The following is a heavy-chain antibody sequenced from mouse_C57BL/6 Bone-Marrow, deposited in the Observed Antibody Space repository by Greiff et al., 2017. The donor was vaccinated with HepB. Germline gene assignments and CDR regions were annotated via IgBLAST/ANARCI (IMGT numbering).Heavy chain of an antibody. V-gene: IGHV10-1*01. CDR2: IRSKSNNYAT. CDR3: VYDYDLFAY. J-gene: IGHJ3*01. D-gene: IGHD2-4*01. Sequence: EVKLVESGGGLVQPKGSLKLSCAASGFSFNTYAMNWVRQAPGKGLEWVARIRSKSNNYATYYADSVKDRFTISRDDSESMLYLQMNNLKTEDTAMYYCVYDYDLFAYWGQGTLVTVSA. CDR1: GFSFNTYA.